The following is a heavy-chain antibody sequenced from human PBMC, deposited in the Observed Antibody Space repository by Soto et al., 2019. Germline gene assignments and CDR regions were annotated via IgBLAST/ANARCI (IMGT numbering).Heavy chain of an antibody. CDR3: VGGPGAYVYFGFDI. CDR2: SNPDGGST. J-gene: IGHJ3*02. D-gene: IGHD3-9*01. Sequence: PGGSLRPSCAASRFTNSWMHWVRQVPGKGLVWVSRSNPDGGSTNYAGFVKGRFTISRDYATDTLYLQMNSLRAEDTAVYYCVGGPGAYVYFGFDIWGQGTMVTVSS. CDR1: RFTNSW. V-gene: IGHV3-74*01.